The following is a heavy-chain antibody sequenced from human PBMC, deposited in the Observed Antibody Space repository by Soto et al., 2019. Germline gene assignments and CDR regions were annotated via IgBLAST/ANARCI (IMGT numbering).Heavy chain of an antibody. CDR2: IYTSGST. V-gene: IGHV4-4*07. D-gene: IGHD6-19*01. J-gene: IGHJ4*02. CDR1: GGSISSYY. CDR3: ARDLGSIAVAGTFDY. Sequence: LSLTCTVSGGSISSYYWSWIRQPAGKGLEWIGRIYTSGSTNYNPSLKSRVTMSVDTSKNQFSLKLSSVTAADTAVYYCARDLGSIAVAGTFDYWGQGTLVTVSS.